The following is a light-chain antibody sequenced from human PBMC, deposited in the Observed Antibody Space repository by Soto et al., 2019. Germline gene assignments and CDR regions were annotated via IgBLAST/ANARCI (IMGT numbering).Light chain of an antibody. Sequence: QSVLTQPPSASGTPGQRVTISCSGSSSNIEGNYVYWYQQFPGTAPNLLIYRNNQRPSRVPDRLSGSKSGTSASLAISGLRSEDEADYYCAAWDDSLSAWVFGGGTQLTVL. V-gene: IGLV1-47*01. J-gene: IGLJ3*02. CDR2: RNN. CDR1: SSNIEGNY. CDR3: AAWDDSLSAWV.